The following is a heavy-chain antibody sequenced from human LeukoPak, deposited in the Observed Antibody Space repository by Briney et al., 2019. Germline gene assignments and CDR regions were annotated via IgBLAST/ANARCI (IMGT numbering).Heavy chain of an antibody. D-gene: IGHD3-22*01. J-gene: IGHJ5*02. CDR2: IWYDGSNK. CDR1: GFTFSSYG. CDR3: ARELYYYDSSGYSPATDNWFDP. Sequence: GGPLRLTCAASGFTFSSYGMHWVRQAPGKGLEWVAVIWYDGSNKYYADSVKGRFTISRDNSKNTLYLQMNSLRAEDTAVYYCARELYYYDSSGYSPATDNWFDPWGQGTLVTVSS. V-gene: IGHV3-33*01.